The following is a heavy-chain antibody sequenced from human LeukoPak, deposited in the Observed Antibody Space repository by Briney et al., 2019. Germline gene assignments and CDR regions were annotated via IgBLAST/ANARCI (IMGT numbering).Heavy chain of an antibody. CDR1: GFTFDDYA. V-gene: IGHV3-9*01. D-gene: IGHD2/OR15-2a*01. Sequence: GGSLRLSCVASGFTFDDYAMHWVRQAPGKGLEWVTSISREGGVIGYADSVKGRFTISRDNAKNSLYLQMNSLRPEDTALYYCAKDNEGGTYFFDYMDVWGKGTTVTVSS. J-gene: IGHJ6*03. CDR3: AKDNEGGTYFFDYMDV. CDR2: ISREGGVI.